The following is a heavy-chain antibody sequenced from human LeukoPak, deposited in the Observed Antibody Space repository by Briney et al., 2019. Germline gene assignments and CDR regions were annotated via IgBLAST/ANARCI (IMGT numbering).Heavy chain of an antibody. Sequence: PGGSLTLSCAASGFIFSNYGMHWVRQAPGKGLVWVSRVNSDGRITKYADSVKGRFTTSRDNAKNTLYLQMNSLRAEDTAMYYCVRSDWFDNWGQGTLVTVSS. J-gene: IGHJ5*02. CDR3: VRSDWFDN. V-gene: IGHV3-74*03. CDR2: VNSDGRIT. CDR1: GFIFSNYG.